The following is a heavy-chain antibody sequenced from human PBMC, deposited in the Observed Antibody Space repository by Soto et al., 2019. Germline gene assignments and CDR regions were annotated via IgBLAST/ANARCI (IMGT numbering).Heavy chain of an antibody. D-gene: IGHD6-19*01. Sequence: GASVKVSCKDSGYTFTSYGLSWVRQAPGQGLEWMGWISAYNGNTNYAQKLQGRVTMTTDTSTSTAYMELKSLRSDDTAVYYCARESKYSSGWYENYYYYYYMDVWGKGTTVTVSS. J-gene: IGHJ6*03. CDR1: GYTFTSYG. V-gene: IGHV1-18*01. CDR2: ISAYNGNT. CDR3: ARESKYSSGWYENYYYYYYMDV.